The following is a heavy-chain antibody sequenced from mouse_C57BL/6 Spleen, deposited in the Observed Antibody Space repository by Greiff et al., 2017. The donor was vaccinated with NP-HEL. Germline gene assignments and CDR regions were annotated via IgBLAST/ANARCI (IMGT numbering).Heavy chain of an antibody. CDR3: ARYEGWDWYFDV. Sequence: EVKLMESGGGLVQPGGSLSLSCAASGFPFTDYYMSWVRQPPGKALEWLGFIRNKANGYTTEYSASVKGRFTISRDNSQSILYLQMNALRAEDSATYYCARYEGWDWYFDVWGTGTTVTVSS. V-gene: IGHV7-3*01. CDR1: GFPFTDYY. J-gene: IGHJ1*03. CDR2: IRNKANGYTT. D-gene: IGHD1-1*02.